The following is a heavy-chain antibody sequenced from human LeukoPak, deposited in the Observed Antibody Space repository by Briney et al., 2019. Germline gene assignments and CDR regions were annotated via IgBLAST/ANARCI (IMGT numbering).Heavy chain of an antibody. D-gene: IGHD1-1*01. CDR2: IYAGGNT. CDR3: ASTLRYRSDS. J-gene: IGHJ4*02. CDR1: GFTVSSNY. Sequence: PGGSLRLSCAASGFTVSSNYMSWVRQAPGKGLEWVSVIYAGGNTYYADSVKGRFTISRDNSKNTLYLQMDSLRAEDTAVYYCASTLRYRSDSWGQGALVTVSS. V-gene: IGHV3-53*01.